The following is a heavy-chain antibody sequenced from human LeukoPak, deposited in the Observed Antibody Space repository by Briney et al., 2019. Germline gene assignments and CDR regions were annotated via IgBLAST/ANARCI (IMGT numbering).Heavy chain of an antibody. Sequence: GASVKVSCKASGCTFSSYAISWVRQAPGQGLECMGGIIPIFGTASYAQKFQGRVTITADESTSTAYMELSSLRSEDTAVYYCARELKTYYYDSSGYALYNWFDPWGQGTLVTVSS. J-gene: IGHJ5*02. D-gene: IGHD3-22*01. CDR1: GCTFSSYA. CDR2: IIPIFGTA. V-gene: IGHV1-69*13. CDR3: ARELKTYYYDSSGYALYNWFDP.